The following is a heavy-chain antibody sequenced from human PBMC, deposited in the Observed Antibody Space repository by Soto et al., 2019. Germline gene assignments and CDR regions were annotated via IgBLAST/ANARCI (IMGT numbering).Heavy chain of an antibody. CDR1: GFTFTSSA. CDR2: IVVGSGNP. J-gene: IGHJ3*02. V-gene: IGHV1-58*01. Sequence: ASVKVSCKASGFTFTSSAVQWVRQARGLRLEWIGWIVVGSGNPNYAQKFQERVTITRDMSTSTAYMQLSSLRSEDTAVYYCAAGIGAPVAFDIWGQGTMVTVSS. CDR3: AAGIGAPVAFDI. D-gene: IGHD4-17*01.